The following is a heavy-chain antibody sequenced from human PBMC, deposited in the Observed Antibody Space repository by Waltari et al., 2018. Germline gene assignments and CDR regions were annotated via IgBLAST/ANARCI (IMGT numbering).Heavy chain of an antibody. J-gene: IGHJ4*02. CDR2: IYHDGST. D-gene: IGHD2-2*03. Sequence: QVQLQESGPGLLKPSETLSLTCGVSGYSINSGYYWGWIRQPPGKGLEWIGTIYHDGSTFYNPSLKSRLTMSMDTSKNEFSLKLSSVTDADTAVYYCTRQVLGYCTSAPCRRLDSWGQGTLVTVSS. V-gene: IGHV4-38-2*01. CDR1: GYSINSGYY. CDR3: TRQVLGYCTSAPCRRLDS.